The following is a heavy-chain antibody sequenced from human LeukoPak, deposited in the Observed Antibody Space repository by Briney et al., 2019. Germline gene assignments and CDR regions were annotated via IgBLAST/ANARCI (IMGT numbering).Heavy chain of an antibody. D-gene: IGHD4-17*01. Sequence: GGSLSLSCAASGFTFSNYDMHWVRQPTGKGLEWVSGIGTAGDTYYPDSVKGRFTISRENAKNSLYLQMNSLRAEDTAVYYCARDRPDYGAERFAYWGQGTLVTVSS. J-gene: IGHJ4*02. V-gene: IGHV3-13*04. CDR1: GFTFSNYD. CDR3: ARDRPDYGAERFAY. CDR2: IGTAGDT.